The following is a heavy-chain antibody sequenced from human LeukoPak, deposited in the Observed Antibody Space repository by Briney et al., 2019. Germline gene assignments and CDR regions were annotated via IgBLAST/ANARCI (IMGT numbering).Heavy chain of an antibody. D-gene: IGHD3-3*01. V-gene: IGHV4-39*07. J-gene: IGHJ5*02. Sequence: SETLSLTCTVSGGSISSSSYYWGWIRQPPGKGLEWIGSIFYSGSTYYNPSLESRVTISIDTSENQFSLKLSSVTAADTAVYYCARDIGPDYDFWSASSKWFDPWGQGTLVTVSS. CDR1: GGSISSSSYY. CDR2: IFYSGST. CDR3: ARDIGPDYDFWSASSKWFDP.